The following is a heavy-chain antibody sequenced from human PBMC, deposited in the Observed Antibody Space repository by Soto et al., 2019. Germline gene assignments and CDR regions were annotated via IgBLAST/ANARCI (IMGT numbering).Heavy chain of an antibody. J-gene: IGHJ4*02. Sequence: NPSETLSLTCTVSGGSISSYYWSWIRQPPGKGLEWIGYIYYSGSTNYNPSLKSRVTISVDTSKNQFSLKLSSVTAADTAVYYCARSTYYYDSSGYYPDYWGQGTLVTVSS. CDR1: GGSISSYY. CDR3: ARSTYYYDSSGYYPDY. CDR2: IYYSGST. D-gene: IGHD3-22*01. V-gene: IGHV4-59*01.